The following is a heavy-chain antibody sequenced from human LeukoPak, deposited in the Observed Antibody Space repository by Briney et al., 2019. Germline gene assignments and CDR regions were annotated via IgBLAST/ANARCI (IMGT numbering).Heavy chain of an antibody. CDR1: GFTFSNYA. CDR3: ARADYYDTSGYYLYYFDY. D-gene: IGHD3-22*01. Sequence: PGGSLRLSCAASGFTFSNYAMHWVRQAPGKGLEWVAVISYDESNKYYADSVKGRFTISRDNSENTLYPQMNSLRAEDTAVYYCARADYYDTSGYYLYYFDYWGQGTLVTVSS. CDR2: ISYDESNK. J-gene: IGHJ4*02. V-gene: IGHV3-30-3*01.